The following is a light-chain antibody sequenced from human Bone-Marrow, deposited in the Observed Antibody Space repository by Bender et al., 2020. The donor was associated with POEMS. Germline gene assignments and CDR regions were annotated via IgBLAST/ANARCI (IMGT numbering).Light chain of an antibody. CDR3: SSWDDSLSGWV. CDR1: SSDVGAYNL. J-gene: IGLJ3*02. V-gene: IGLV2-23*02. Sequence: QSALTQPASVSGSPGQSITISCTGSSSDVGAYNLVSWYQQYPGKAPKLIIYEVTKRPSGVSNRFSGSKSGTSASLAISDIQSEDEGDYYCSSWDDSLSGWVFGGGTKLTVL. CDR2: EVT.